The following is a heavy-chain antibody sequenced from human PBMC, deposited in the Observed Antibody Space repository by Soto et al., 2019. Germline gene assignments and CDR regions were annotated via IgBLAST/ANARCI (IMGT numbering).Heavy chain of an antibody. V-gene: IGHV1-69*06. CDR1: GGTFSSYA. Sequence: SVKVSCKASGGTFSSYAISWVRQAPGQGLEWMGGIIPIFGTANYAQKFQGRVTITADKSTSTAYMELSSLRSEDTAVYYCAREGEMATITEFYFDYWGQGTLVTVS. D-gene: IGHD5-12*01. CDR3: AREGEMATITEFYFDY. CDR2: IIPIFGTA. J-gene: IGHJ4*02.